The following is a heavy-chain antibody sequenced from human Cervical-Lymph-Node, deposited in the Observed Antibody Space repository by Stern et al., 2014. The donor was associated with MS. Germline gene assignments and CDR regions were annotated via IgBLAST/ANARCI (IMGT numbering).Heavy chain of an antibody. CDR1: GFTVSNTY. CDR2: IYSGGAT. Sequence: EVQLVESGGGLVQPGGSLRLSCAASGFTVSNTYMNWVRQAPGRGLEWVSAIYSGGATYYADSVRGRFTLSRDNSKNTLYLQMNSLRPEDTAVYYCARFRTSSYYDNSGYFDYWGQGALVTVSS. CDR3: ARFRTSSYYDNSGYFDY. D-gene: IGHD3-22*01. V-gene: IGHV3-66*02. J-gene: IGHJ4*02.